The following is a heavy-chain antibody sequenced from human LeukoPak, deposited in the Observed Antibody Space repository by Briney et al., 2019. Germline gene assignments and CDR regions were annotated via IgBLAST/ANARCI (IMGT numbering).Heavy chain of an antibody. V-gene: IGHV5-51*01. CDR1: GYTFSSYW. Sequence: KVSCKASGYTFSSYWIGWVRQMPGKGLEWMGIIYPGDSDTRYSPSLQGQVTISVDTSIGTAYLQWSSLKASDTAIYYCARQNDFRLDYWGQGTLVTVSS. CDR3: ARQNDFRLDY. D-gene: IGHD3-3*01. J-gene: IGHJ4*02. CDR2: IYPGDSDT.